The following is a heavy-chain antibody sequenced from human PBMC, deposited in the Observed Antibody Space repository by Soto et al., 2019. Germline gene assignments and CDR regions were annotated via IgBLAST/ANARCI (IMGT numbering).Heavy chain of an antibody. CDR1: GGSFSGYY. CDR2: INHSGST. J-gene: IGHJ4*02. CDR3: ARDKITGLFDY. Sequence: QVQLQQWGAGLLKPSETLSLTCAVYGGSFSGYYWTWIRQPPGTGLEWIGEINHSGSTNYNPSLTSRVTISLDTSKNQFSLKLTSVTAADTAVYYCARDKITGLFDYWGQGTLVTVSS. D-gene: IGHD2-8*02. V-gene: IGHV4-34*01.